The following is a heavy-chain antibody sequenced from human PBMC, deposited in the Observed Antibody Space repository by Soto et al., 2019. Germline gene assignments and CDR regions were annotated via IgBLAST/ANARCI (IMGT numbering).Heavy chain of an antibody. D-gene: IGHD2-15*01. J-gene: IGHJ4*02. Sequence: EVQLLESGGGLVQPGGSLRLSCAASGFTFSSYAMSWVRQAPGKGLEWVAAISGSGGSTYYADSVKGRFTISRDNSKNTLYLHMNSLRAEDTAVYYCAKASPPRYCSGGSCYIGFFDYWRQGTLVTVSS. CDR3: AKASPPRYCSGGSCYIGFFDY. V-gene: IGHV3-23*01. CDR1: GFTFSSYA. CDR2: ISGSGGST.